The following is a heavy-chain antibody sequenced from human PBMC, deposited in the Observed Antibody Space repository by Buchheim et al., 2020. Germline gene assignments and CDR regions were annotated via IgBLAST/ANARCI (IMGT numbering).Heavy chain of an antibody. D-gene: IGHD6-13*01. CDR1: GGSFSGYY. J-gene: IGHJ4*02. CDR2: INHSGRT. V-gene: IGHV4-34*01. CDR3: ARNASFFYSSISGWYFDF. Sequence: QVQLEQWGAGLLKPSETLSLTCAVYGGSFSGYYWSWIRQTPGEGLEWIGEINHSGRTKYNPSLESRVTISVDTSKNQFSLELTSVTAADTAVYYCARNASFFYSSISGWYFDFWGQGSL.